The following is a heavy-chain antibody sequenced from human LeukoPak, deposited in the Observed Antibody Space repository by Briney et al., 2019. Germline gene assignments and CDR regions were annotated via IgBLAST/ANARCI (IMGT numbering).Heavy chain of an antibody. CDR3: ARGIVVVPAEPGDYFDY. CDR1: GYTFTSYG. V-gene: IGHV1-18*04. CDR2: ISAYNGNT. Sequence: ASVKVSCKASGYTFTSYGISWVRQAPGQGLEWMRWISAYNGNTNYAQKLQGRVTMTTDTSTSTAYMELRSLRSDDTAVYYCARGIVVVPAEPGDYFDYWGQGTLVAVSS. D-gene: IGHD2-2*01. J-gene: IGHJ4*02.